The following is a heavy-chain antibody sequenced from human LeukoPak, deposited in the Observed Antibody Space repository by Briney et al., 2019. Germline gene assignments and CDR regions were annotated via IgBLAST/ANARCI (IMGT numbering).Heavy chain of an antibody. J-gene: IGHJ6*02. V-gene: IGHV1-46*01. Sequence: ASVKVSCKASGYTFTCYYMHWVRQAPGQGLEWMGIINPSGGSTSYAQKFQGRVTMTRDTSTSTVYMELSSLRSEDTAVYYCARVLGWYYGMDVWGQGTTVTVSS. CDR1: GYTFTCYY. CDR2: INPSGGST. CDR3: ARVLGWYYGMDV. D-gene: IGHD2-15*01.